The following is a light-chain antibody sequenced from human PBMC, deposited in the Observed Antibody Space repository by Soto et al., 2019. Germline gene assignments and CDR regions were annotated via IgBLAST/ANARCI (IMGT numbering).Light chain of an antibody. Sequence: DIQVTQSPSTLSGSVGDRVTITCRANQTISSWLAWYQQKPGKAPKLLIYKASTLKSGVPSRFSGSGSGTDFTLTISRLEPEDFAVYYCQQYGISHITFGQGTRLEIK. J-gene: IGKJ5*01. CDR2: KAS. CDR3: QQYGISHIT. V-gene: IGKV1-5*03. CDR1: QTISSW.